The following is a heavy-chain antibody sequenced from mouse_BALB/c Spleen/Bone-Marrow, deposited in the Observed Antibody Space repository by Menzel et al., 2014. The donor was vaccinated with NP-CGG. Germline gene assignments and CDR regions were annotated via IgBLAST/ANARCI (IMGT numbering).Heavy chain of an antibody. CDR1: GYTFTSYW. J-gene: IGHJ1*01. D-gene: IGHD2-4*01. CDR3: ARSRGYHDYWYFDV. CDR2: IDPSDSYT. Sequence: QVHVKQSGAELVKPGASVKLSCKASGYTFTSYWMHWVKQRPGQGLEWIGEIDPSDSYTNYNQKFKGKATLTVDKSSSTAYMQLSSLTSEDSAVYYCARSRGYHDYWYFDVWGAGTTVTVSS. V-gene: IGHV1-69*02.